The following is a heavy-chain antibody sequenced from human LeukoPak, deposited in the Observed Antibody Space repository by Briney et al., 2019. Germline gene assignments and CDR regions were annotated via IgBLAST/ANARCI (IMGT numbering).Heavy chain of an antibody. J-gene: IGHJ4*02. Sequence: SETLSLTCTVSGYSISSGYYWGWIRQPPGKGLEWIGSIYHSGSTYYNPSLKSRVTISVDTSKNQFSLKQSSVTAADTAVYYCARVWWELPFDYWGQGTLVTVSS. CDR2: IYHSGST. D-gene: IGHD1-26*01. CDR1: GYSISSGYY. CDR3: ARVWWELPFDY. V-gene: IGHV4-38-2*02.